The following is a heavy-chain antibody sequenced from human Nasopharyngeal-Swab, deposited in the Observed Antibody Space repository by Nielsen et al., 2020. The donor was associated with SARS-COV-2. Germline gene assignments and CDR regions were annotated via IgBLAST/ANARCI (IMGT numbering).Heavy chain of an antibody. CDR2: ISGSGGST. CDR3: ARVRQSGAYFPFDS. D-gene: IGHD1-26*01. CDR1: GFTFSSYA. V-gene: IGHV3-23*01. Sequence: GESLKISCAASGFTFSSYAMSWVRQAPGKGLEWVSAISGSGGSTYYADSVKGRFTISRDNSKNTLYLQMNSLRAEDTAVYYCARVRQSGAYFPFDSWGLGTLVTVSS. J-gene: IGHJ4*02.